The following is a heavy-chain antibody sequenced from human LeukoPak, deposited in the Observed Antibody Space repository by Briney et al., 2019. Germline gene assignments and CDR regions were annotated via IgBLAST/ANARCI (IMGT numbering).Heavy chain of an antibody. CDR1: GGSISSSSFY. V-gene: IGHV4-39*02. J-gene: IGHJ6*03. CDR2: IYYSGST. Sequence: SETLSLTCTVSGGSISSSSFYWGWIRQPPGKGLEWIGSIYYSGSTYYNPSLKSRVTISVDTSKNQFSLKLSSVTAADTAVYYCAKDGLMDVWGKGTTVTVSS. CDR3: AKDGLMDV.